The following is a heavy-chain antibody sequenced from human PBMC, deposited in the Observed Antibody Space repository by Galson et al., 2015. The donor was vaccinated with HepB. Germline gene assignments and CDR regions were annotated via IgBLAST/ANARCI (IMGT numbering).Heavy chain of an antibody. CDR3: ARVYSSSWYGGWDYYYYMDV. V-gene: IGHV1-8*01. J-gene: IGHJ6*03. D-gene: IGHD6-13*01. CDR1: GYTFTSYD. CDR2: MKPNSGNT. Sequence: SVKVSCKASGYTFTSYDINWVRQATGQGLEWMGWMKPNSGNTGYAQKFQGRVTMTRNTSISTAYMELSSLRSEDTAVYYCARVYSSSWYGGWDYYYYMDVWGKGTTVTVSS.